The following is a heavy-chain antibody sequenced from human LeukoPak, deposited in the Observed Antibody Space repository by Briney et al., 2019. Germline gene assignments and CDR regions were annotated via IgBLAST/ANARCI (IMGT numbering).Heavy chain of an antibody. CDR2: INHSGST. CDR3: ARHYGP. CDR1: GGSFSGHY. D-gene: IGHD3-16*01. Sequence: SETLSLTCAVYGGSFSGHYWSWIRQPPGKGLEWIGEINHSGSTNYNPSLKSRVTISVDTSKNQFSLKLNSVTATDTAVYYCARHYGPWGQGTLVTVSS. J-gene: IGHJ4*02. V-gene: IGHV4-34*01.